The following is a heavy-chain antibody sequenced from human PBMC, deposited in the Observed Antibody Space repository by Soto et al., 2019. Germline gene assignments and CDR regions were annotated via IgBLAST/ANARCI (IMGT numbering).Heavy chain of an antibody. J-gene: IGHJ5*02. Sequence: VQLVESGGGLVQPGRSLRLSCAASGFTFDDYAMHWVRQAPGKGLEWVSGISWNSGSIGYADSVKGRFTISRDNAKNPLNLQMNRLRAEDTALYYCAKSGDGRSLDINWFDPWGQGTLVTVSS. D-gene: IGHD1-26*01. CDR1: GFTFDDYA. CDR3: AKSGDGRSLDINWFDP. CDR2: ISWNSGSI. V-gene: IGHV3-9*01.